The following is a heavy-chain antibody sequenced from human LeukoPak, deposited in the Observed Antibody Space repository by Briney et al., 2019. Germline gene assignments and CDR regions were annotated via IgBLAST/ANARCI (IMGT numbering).Heavy chain of an antibody. V-gene: IGHV3-64*01. CDR1: GFSFSSHP. CDR3: ARDWSLVGPTWWHGVAGVY. Sequence: GGSLRLSCVASGFSFSSHPMNWVRQAPGRGLEYVSAISSNGGSTYYANSVKGRFTVSRDNSKHTLYLQMGSLRTEDMAVYYCARDWSLVGPTWWHGVAGVYWGQGTLVTVSS. CDR2: ISSNGGST. D-gene: IGHD1-26*01. J-gene: IGHJ4*02.